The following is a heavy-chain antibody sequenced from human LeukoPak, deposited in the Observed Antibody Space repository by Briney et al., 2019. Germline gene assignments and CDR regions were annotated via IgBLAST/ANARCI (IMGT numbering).Heavy chain of an antibody. CDR3: ARAGELRYMDV. CDR2: IKGTGLTT. J-gene: IGHJ6*03. D-gene: IGHD3-16*01. Sequence: PGGSLRLSCAASGFIFSDYYMAWIRQAPGKGLEWISTIKGTGLTTYYADSVKGRVTISRDNGKNSLILQMSSLRADDTAIYYCARAGELRYMDVWGKGTAVTISS. V-gene: IGHV3-11*04. CDR1: GFIFSDYY.